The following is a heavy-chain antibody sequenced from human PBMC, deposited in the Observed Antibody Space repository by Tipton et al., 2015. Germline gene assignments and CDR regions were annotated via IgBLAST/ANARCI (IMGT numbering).Heavy chain of an antibody. V-gene: IGHV4-4*07. CDR1: GDSISNYF. Sequence: GLVKPSETLSLTCTIPGDSISNYFWSWIRQPAGKGLEWIGRIQTSGSTNYNPSLKSRVTMSVDASKNQFSLQLTSVTAADTAVYYCARVSYGGNWAFWYFDLWGRGTLATVSS. CDR2: IQTSGST. CDR3: ARVSYGGNWAFWYFDL. J-gene: IGHJ2*01. D-gene: IGHD4-23*01.